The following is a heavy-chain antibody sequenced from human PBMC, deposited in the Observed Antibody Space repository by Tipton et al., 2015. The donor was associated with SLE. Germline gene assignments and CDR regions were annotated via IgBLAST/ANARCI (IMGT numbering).Heavy chain of an antibody. CDR2: INHSGST. CDR1: GGSFSGYY. CDR3: ARGGYDFWSGPGNY. V-gene: IGHV4-34*01. J-gene: IGHJ4*02. D-gene: IGHD3-3*01. Sequence: TLSLTCDVYGGSFSGYYCTWIRQPPGKGQEWIGEINHSGSTNYNPSLKSRVTISVDMTKNQFSLKVSSVTAADTAVYYCARGGYDFWSGPGNYWGQGTLVTVSS.